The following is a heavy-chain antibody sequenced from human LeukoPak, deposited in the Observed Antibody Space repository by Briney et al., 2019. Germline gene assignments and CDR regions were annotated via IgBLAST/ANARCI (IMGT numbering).Heavy chain of an antibody. CDR2: INTNTGNP. CDR1: GYTLTSYA. CDR3: ATAYVGGYCSGGSCSPLGY. Sequence: ASVKVSCKASGYTLTSYAMNWVRQAPGQGLEWMGWINTNTGNPTYAQGFTGRFVFSLDTSVSTAYLQISSLKAEDTAVYYCATAYVGGYCSGGSCSPLGYWGQGTLVTVSS. J-gene: IGHJ4*02. D-gene: IGHD2-15*01. V-gene: IGHV7-4-1*02.